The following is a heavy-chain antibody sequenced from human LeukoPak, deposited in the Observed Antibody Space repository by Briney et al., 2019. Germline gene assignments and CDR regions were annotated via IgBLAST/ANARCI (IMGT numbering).Heavy chain of an antibody. CDR3: AREGRAYSSSWSQFDY. J-gene: IGHJ4*02. D-gene: IGHD6-13*01. Sequence: SETLSLTCTVSGGSISSGSYYWSWIRQPAGKGLEWIGRIYTSGSTNYNPSLKSRVTISVDTSKNQFSLKLSSVTAADTAVYYCAREGRAYSSSWSQFDYWGQGTLATVSS. CDR1: GGSISSGSYY. V-gene: IGHV4-61*02. CDR2: IYTSGST.